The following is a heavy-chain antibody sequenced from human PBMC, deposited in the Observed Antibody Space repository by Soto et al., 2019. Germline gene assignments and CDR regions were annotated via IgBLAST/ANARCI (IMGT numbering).Heavy chain of an antibody. CDR2: ISYDGTNK. D-gene: IGHD3-3*01. J-gene: IGHJ4*02. Sequence: GSLRLSCAASGFTFNTYTIHWVRQAPGKGLEWVAVISYDGTNKYYADSVKGRFTISRDNSKNTLYLQMNSLRAEDTAIYYCARDSYYDFWSGSRYWGQGALVTVSS. CDR1: GFTFNTYT. CDR3: ARDSYYDFWSGSRY. V-gene: IGHV3-30-3*01.